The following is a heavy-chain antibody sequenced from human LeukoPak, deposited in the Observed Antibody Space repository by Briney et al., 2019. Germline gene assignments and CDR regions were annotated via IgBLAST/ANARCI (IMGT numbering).Heavy chain of an antibody. V-gene: IGHV4-59*11. CDR1: GGSIRNHH. J-gene: IGHJ4*02. D-gene: IGHD2-8*01. Sequence: SETLSLTCSVSGGSIRNHHWAWIRQSPGKGLEWIGHVFFTEGTNYSPSLRGRITISADRSKNQIYLKLGSVTAADTAVYYCARELYHFDRWGQGALVTVSS. CDR3: ARELYHFDR. CDR2: VFFTEGT.